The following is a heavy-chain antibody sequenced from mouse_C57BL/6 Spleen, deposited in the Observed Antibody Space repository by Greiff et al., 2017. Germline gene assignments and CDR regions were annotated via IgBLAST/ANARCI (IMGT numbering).Heavy chain of an antibody. V-gene: IGHV6-3*01. D-gene: IGHD2-5*01. J-gene: IGHJ3*01. Sequence: EVMLVESGGGLVQPGGSMKLSCVASGFTFSNYWMNWVRQSPAKGLEWVAQIRLKSDNYATYYAESVKGRFIISRDDSKSSVYLQMSNLRAEDTGIYYCTAYSNLAWFAYWGQGTLVTVSA. CDR2: IRLKSDNYAT. CDR3: TAYSNLAWFAY. CDR1: GFTFSNYW.